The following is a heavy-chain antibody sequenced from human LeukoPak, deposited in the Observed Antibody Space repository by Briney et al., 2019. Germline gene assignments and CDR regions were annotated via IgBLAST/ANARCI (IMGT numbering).Heavy chain of an antibody. J-gene: IGHJ2*01. CDR3: ARAYSSSYYVYWYFDL. V-gene: IGHV3-21*01. CDR1: GFTFSSYG. Sequence: GGSLRLSCAASGFTFSSYGMHWVRQAPGKGLEWVSSISSGSSYMYYTDLEKGRFTISRDNAQKSVYLQMNSLRAEDTAIYYCARAYSSSYYVYWYFDLWGRGTLVTVSS. CDR2: ISSGSSYM. D-gene: IGHD6-13*01.